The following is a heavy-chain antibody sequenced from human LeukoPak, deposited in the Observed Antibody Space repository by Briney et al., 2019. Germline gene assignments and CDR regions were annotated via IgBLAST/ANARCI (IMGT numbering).Heavy chain of an antibody. V-gene: IGHV3-74*01. J-gene: IGHJ5*02. Sequence: GGSLRLSCAASGFTFTSYWMHWVRQAPGKGLGWVSRINGDGSITSYADSVKGRSIISRDNAKNTLYLQMNSLRAEDTAVYYCARDPRAPFANNWLDPWGQGTLVTVSS. CDR1: GFTFTSYW. D-gene: IGHD3-3*02. CDR2: INGDGSIT. CDR3: ARDPRAPFANNWLDP.